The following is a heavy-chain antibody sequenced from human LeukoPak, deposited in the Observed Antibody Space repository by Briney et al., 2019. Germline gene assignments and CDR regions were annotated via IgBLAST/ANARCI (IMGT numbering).Heavy chain of an antibody. CDR2: IKGDGSEK. CDR1: GFTFSNHW. J-gene: IGHJ4*02. Sequence: GGSLRLSCAAPGFTFSNHWMSWVRQTPGKGLEWVANIKGDGSEKYYVDSVRGRFTISRDNTKNSLYLQMSSLRAEDTAVYYCATDRGWRTSGYYLYYFEYWGQGTLVTFSS. D-gene: IGHD3-3*01. V-gene: IGHV3-7*01. CDR3: ATDRGWRTSGYYLYYFEY.